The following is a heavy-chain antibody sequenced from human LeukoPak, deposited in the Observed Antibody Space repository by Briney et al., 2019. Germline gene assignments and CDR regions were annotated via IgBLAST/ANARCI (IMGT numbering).Heavy chain of an antibody. CDR3: ARGTLTVVTPYYYYGMDV. Sequence: ASVKVSCKASGYTFTSYDINWVRQATGQGLEWMGWMNPNSGNTGYAQKFQGRVTMTRNTSISTAYMELSSLRSEDTAVYYCARGTLTVVTPYYYYGMDVWGQGTTVTVSS. D-gene: IGHD4-23*01. J-gene: IGHJ6*02. CDR1: GYTFTSYD. V-gene: IGHV1-8*01. CDR2: MNPNSGNT.